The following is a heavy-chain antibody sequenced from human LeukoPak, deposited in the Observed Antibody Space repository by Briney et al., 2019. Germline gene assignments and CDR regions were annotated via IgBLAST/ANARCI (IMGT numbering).Heavy chain of an antibody. V-gene: IGHV3-23*01. D-gene: IGHD1-26*01. CDR3: ARDPVGAIGYGMDV. Sequence: GGSLRLSCAASGFIFSSYAMSWVRQAPGKGLEWVSGISGSADITDYADSVKGRFTISRDNSKNTPYLQMNSLRAEDTAVYYCARDPVGAIGYGMDVWGQGTTVTVSS. CDR2: ISGSADIT. CDR1: GFIFSSYA. J-gene: IGHJ6*02.